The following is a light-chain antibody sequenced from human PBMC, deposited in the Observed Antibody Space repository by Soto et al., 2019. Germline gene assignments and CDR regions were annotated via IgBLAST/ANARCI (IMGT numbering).Light chain of an antibody. CDR2: AAS. CDR1: QGISSY. Sequence: IQLTQTPSSLSASVGDRVTITCRASQGISSYLAWYQQKPGKAPKLLIYAASTLHSGVPSRFSGSGSGTDFTLTISSLQPEDFATYYCQQLDTYPQTFGPGTKVDIK. V-gene: IGKV1-9*01. CDR3: QQLDTYPQT. J-gene: IGKJ3*01.